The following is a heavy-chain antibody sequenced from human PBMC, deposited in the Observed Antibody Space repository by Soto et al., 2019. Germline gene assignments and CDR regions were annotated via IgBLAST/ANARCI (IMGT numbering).Heavy chain of an antibody. Sequence: SATLSLTCTVSGDSIISSDFYWGWVRQPPGKGLEWIGSIFYLGSSYYNPSLKSRVTMSVDTSKNQFSLRLRSVTAADTALYFCARHSLALRKNNWFDPWGQGIMVT. J-gene: IGHJ5*02. D-gene: IGHD3-3*02. CDR1: GDSIISSDFY. CDR2: IFYLGSS. CDR3: ARHSLALRKNNWFDP. V-gene: IGHV4-39*01.